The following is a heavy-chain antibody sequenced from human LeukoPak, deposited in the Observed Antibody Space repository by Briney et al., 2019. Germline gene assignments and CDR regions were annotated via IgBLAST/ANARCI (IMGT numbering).Heavy chain of an antibody. V-gene: IGHV4-59*01. CDR1: GGSISSYY. CDR3: ASLRSDYYASSEDI. CDR2: IYYSGST. Sequence: PSETLSLTCTVSGGSISSYYWSWIRQPPGKGLEWIGYIYYSGSTNYNPSLKSRVTISVDTSKNQFSLKLSSVTAADTAVYYCASLRSDYYASSEDIWGQGTMVTVSS. J-gene: IGHJ3*02. D-gene: IGHD3-22*01.